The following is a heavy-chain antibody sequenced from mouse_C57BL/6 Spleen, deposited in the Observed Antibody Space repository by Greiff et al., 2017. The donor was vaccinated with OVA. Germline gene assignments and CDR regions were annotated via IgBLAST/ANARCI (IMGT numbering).Heavy chain of an antibody. D-gene: IGHD4-1*01. CDR2: IRLKSDNYAT. V-gene: IGHV6-3*01. Sequence: EVKLQESGGGLVQPGGSMKLSCVASGFTFSNYWMNWVRQSPEKGLEWVAQIRLKSDNYATHYAESVKGRFTISRDDSKSSVYLQMNNLRAEDTGIYYCTELGRAYYCDYGGQGTTLTVSS. CDR3: TELGRAYYCDY. J-gene: IGHJ2*01. CDR1: GFTFSNYW.